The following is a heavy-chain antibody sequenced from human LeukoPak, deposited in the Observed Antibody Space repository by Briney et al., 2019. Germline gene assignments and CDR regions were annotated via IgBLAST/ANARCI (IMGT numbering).Heavy chain of an antibody. J-gene: IGHJ4*02. Sequence: GGSLRLSCVASGFTFSTYAMSWVRQAPGKGLEWVGRARYKANSYTIEYAASVKGRVTISRDDSKNSLYLQMNSLKTEDTAVYYGTSGYCRGSSCYAGGGGYWGQGTLVTVSS. CDR3: TSGYCRGSSCYAGGGGY. D-gene: IGHD2-2*01. V-gene: IGHV3-72*01. CDR2: ARYKANSYTI. CDR1: GFTFSTYA.